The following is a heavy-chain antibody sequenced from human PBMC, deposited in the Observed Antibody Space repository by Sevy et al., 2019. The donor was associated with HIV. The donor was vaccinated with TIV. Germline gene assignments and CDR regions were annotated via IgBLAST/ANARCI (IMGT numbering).Heavy chain of an antibody. V-gene: IGHV3-33*08. J-gene: IGHJ6*03. CDR2: IWHDGSKE. Sequence: GGSLRLSCAASGFTFSRYGFHWVRQAPGKGLEWVAVIWHDGSKEYYADSVKGRFTISRDDSKTTLYLQMNSLRAEDMAVYYCATDGRAGSGYFYMDVWGKGTTVTVSS. D-gene: IGHD3-10*01. CDR3: ATDGRAGSGYFYMDV. CDR1: GFTFSRYG.